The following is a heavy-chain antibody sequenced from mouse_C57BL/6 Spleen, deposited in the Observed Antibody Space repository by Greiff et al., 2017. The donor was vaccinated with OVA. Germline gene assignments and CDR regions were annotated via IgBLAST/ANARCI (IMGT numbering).Heavy chain of an antibody. CDR1: GYTFTEYT. D-gene: IGHD1-1*01. V-gene: IGHV1-62-2*01. J-gene: IGHJ2*01. Sequence: VQLQQSGAELVKPGASVKLSCKASGYTFTEYTIHWVKQRSGQGLEWIGWFYPGSGSIKYNEKFKDKATLTEDKSSSTVYMELSRLTSEYSAVYFCARHEDQNYYGSSYYFDYWGQGTTLTVSS. CDR2: FYPGSGSI. CDR3: ARHEDQNYYGSSYYFDY.